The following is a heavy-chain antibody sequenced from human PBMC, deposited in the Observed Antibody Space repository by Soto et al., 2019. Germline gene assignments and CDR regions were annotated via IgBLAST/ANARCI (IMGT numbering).Heavy chain of an antibody. D-gene: IGHD3-3*01. CDR1: GGSISSGDYY. CDR2: IYYSGST. CDR3: TRGGYDFWSGYPLNDAFDI. V-gene: IGHV4-30-4*01. J-gene: IGHJ3*02. Sequence: QVQLQESGPGLVKPSQTLSLTCTVSGGSISSGDYYWSWIRQPPGKGLEWIGYIYYSGSTYYNPSLKSRVTISVDTSKNQFSLKLSSVTAADPAVSYCTRGGYDFWSGYPLNDAFDIWGQGTMVTVSS.